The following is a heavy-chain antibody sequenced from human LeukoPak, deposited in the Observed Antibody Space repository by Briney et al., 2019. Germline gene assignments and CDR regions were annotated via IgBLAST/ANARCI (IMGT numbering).Heavy chain of an antibody. Sequence: PGGSLRLSCAPSGFTFSSFAMHWVRQAPGNGLEWVAGISYDGTTKFYADSVRGRFTISRDNSKNTLSLQMNSLRPEDSAVYYCTKVTWGFGEVLYYYGLDVWGQGTTVTVSS. CDR3: TKVTWGFGEVLYYYGLDV. V-gene: IGHV3-30*18. D-gene: IGHD3-10*01. CDR1: GFTFSSFA. CDR2: ISYDGTTK. J-gene: IGHJ6*02.